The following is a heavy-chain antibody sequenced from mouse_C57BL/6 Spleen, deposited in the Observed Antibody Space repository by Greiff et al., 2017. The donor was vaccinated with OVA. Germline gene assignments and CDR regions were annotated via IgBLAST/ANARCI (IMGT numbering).Heavy chain of an antibody. CDR1: GFTFSSYG. CDR2: ISSGGSYT. J-gene: IGHJ1*03. Sequence: EVKVVESGGDLVKPGGSLKLSCAASGFTFSSYGMSWVRQTPDKRLEWVATISSGGSYTYYPDSVKGRFTISRDNAKNTLYLQMSSLKSEDTAMYYCARHGPDVWYFDVWGTGTTVTVSS. CDR3: ARHGPDVWYFDV. V-gene: IGHV5-6*01.